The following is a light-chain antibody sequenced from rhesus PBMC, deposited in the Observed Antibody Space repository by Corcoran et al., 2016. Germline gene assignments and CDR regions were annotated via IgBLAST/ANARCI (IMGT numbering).Light chain of an antibody. Sequence: DIQMTQSPSSLSASVGGRVNITCQASQGISNWLAWYQQKPGKAPKLLIYAASSLQSGVPSRFRGSGSVTEFTLTISSLQPEEFATYYCQQHNSNPPTFGGGTKVELK. CDR1: QGISNW. CDR3: QQHNSNPPT. J-gene: IGKJ4*01. CDR2: AAS. V-gene: IGKV1-33*02.